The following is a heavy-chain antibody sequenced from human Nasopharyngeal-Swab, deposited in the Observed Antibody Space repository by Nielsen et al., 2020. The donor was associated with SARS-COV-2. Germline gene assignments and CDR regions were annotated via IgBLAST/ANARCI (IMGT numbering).Heavy chain of an antibody. J-gene: IGHJ6*02. CDR3: ASTKAGLRFLEWSTPYYYGMDV. D-gene: IGHD3-3*01. Sequence: GGSLRLSCKGSGYSFTSYWIGWVRQMPGKGLEWMGIIYPGDSDTRYSPSFQGHVTISADKSISTAYLQWSSLKASDTAMYYCASTKAGLRFLEWSTPYYYGMDVWGQGTTVTVSS. CDR2: IYPGDSDT. CDR1: GYSFTSYW. V-gene: IGHV5-51*01.